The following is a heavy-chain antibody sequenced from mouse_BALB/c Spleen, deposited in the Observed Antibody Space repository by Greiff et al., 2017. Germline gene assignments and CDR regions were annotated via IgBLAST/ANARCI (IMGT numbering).Heavy chain of an antibody. Sequence: QVQLQQPGAELVKPGASVKLSCKASGYTFTSYYMYWVKQRPGQGLEWIGGINPSNGGTNFNEKFKSKATLTVDKSSSTAYMQLSSLTSEDSAVYYCTRGSYYGYDFDYWGQGTTLTVSS. CDR1: GYTFTSYY. J-gene: IGHJ2*01. CDR2: INPSNGGT. V-gene: IGHV1S81*02. D-gene: IGHD2-2*01. CDR3: TRGSYYGYDFDY.